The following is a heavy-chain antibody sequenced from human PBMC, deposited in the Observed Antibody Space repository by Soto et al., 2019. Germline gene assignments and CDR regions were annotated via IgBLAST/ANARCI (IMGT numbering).Heavy chain of an antibody. Sequence: GASVKVSCKASGGTFSSYAISWVRQAPGQGLEWMGGIIPIFGTANDAQKFQGRVTITADESTSTAYMELSSLRSEDTAVYYCARDRVVVVPAAILDYYGMDVWGQGTTVTVSS. V-gene: IGHV1-69*13. J-gene: IGHJ6*02. D-gene: IGHD2-2*02. CDR3: ARDRVVVVPAAILDYYGMDV. CDR1: GGTFSSYA. CDR2: IIPIFGTA.